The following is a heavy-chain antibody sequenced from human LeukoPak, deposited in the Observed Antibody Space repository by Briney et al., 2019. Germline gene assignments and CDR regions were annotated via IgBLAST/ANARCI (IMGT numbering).Heavy chain of an antibody. J-gene: IGHJ4*02. CDR3: AREDLADYCSGGSCYGGGDFDY. Sequence: PSETLSLTCTVSGGSISSYYWSWIRQPPGKGLEWIGYIYYSGSTNYNPSLKSRVTISVDTSKNQFSLKLSSVTAADTAVYYCAREDLADYCSGGSCYGGGDFDYWGQGTLVTVSS. CDR1: GGSISSYY. CDR2: IYYSGST. V-gene: IGHV4-59*01. D-gene: IGHD2-15*01.